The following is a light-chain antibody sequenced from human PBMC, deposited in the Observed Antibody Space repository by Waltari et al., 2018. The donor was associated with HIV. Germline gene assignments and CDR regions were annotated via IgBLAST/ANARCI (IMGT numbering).Light chain of an antibody. J-gene: IGKJ3*01. CDR2: AAS. Sequence: DIQMTQSPSSLPASLGDRVTITCRASQTINIYVNWYRQRPGKAPDLLIYAASSLQSGVPSRFSGTGSGTDFTLTINGLQGEDFATYYCQQSYSGLTFGPGTKVDV. CDR1: QTINIY. V-gene: IGKV1-39*01. CDR3: QQSYSGLT.